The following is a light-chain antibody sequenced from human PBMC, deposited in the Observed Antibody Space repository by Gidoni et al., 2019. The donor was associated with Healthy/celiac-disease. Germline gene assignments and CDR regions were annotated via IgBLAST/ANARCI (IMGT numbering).Light chain of an antibody. Sequence: EIVMTQSPATLSVSPRERATLSCRVSQSVSRNLAWYQQKPGQAPRLLIYGASTRATGIPASFSGSGSGTEFTLTISSLQSEDFAVYYCQQYNNWPRVWTFGQETKVEIK. CDR3: QQYNNWPRVWT. CDR2: GAS. V-gene: IGKV3-15*01. J-gene: IGKJ1*01. CDR1: QSVSRN.